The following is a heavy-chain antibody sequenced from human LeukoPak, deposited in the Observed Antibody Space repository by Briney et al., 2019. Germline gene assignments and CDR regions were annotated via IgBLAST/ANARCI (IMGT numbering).Heavy chain of an antibody. Sequence: SETLSLTCTVSGGSISSSSYYWGWIRQPPGKGLEWIGSIYYSGSTYYNPSLKSRVTISVDTSKNQFSLKLSSVTAADTAVYYCARWFSDFLSPKSDIVGASLGSRPPLYYYYMGVWGKGTTVTVSS. CDR3: ARWFSDFLSPKSDIVGASLGSRPPLYYYYMGV. D-gene: IGHD1-26*01. CDR1: GGSISSSSYY. J-gene: IGHJ6*03. CDR2: IYYSGST. V-gene: IGHV4-39*01.